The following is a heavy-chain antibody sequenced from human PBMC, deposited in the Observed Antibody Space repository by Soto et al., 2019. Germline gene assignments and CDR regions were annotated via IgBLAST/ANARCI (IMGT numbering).Heavy chain of an antibody. Sequence: QMQLVQSGPEVKKPGTSVKVSCKASGFTFTSSAVQWVRQARGQRLEWIGWIVVGSGNTNYAQKFQERVTITRDMSTSTAYTELSSLRSEDTAVYYCAADRFGYCISTSCYRSDGMDVWGQGTTVTVSS. CDR1: GFTFTSSA. D-gene: IGHD2-2*03. CDR3: AADRFGYCISTSCYRSDGMDV. J-gene: IGHJ6*02. V-gene: IGHV1-58*01. CDR2: IVVGSGNT.